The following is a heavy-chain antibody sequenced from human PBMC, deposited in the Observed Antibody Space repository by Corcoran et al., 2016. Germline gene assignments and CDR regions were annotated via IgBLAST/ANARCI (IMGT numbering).Heavy chain of an antibody. V-gene: IGHV4-39*07. J-gene: IGHJ5*02. CDR3: ARVFCNGGPCYVS. CDR2: IYYSGTT. CDR1: LGSISISSHY. D-gene: IGHD2-15*01. Sequence: QLHQQESGPGLVKPSETLALTCTVSLGSISISSHYWSWIRQPPGKGLEWIGSIYYSGTTYYNPSLRSRVTITVDTSKNPFSLELTSVTAADTAFYFCARVFCNGGPCYVSCGQGTLVTVSS.